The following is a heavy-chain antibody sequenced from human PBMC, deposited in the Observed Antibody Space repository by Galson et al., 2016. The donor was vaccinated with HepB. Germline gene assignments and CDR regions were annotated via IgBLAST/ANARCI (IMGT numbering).Heavy chain of an antibody. Sequence: ETLSLTCAVSGGSINSNNWWNWVRQPPGQGLEWIGEIYQSGTTPHNSSLKSRVTIPIDNSKNQFSLRMTSVTAADTAVHYGSGGELARGFDPWGQGSLVTVSS. CDR1: GGSINSNNW. CDR3: SGGELARGFDP. V-gene: IGHV4-4*02. J-gene: IGHJ5*02. D-gene: IGHD5-24*01. CDR2: IYQSGTT.